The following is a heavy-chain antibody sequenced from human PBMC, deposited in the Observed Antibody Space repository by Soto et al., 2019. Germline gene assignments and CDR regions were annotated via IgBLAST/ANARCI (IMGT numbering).Heavy chain of an antibody. CDR1: GGSISSSNW. CDR2: IYHSGST. V-gene: IGHV4-4*02. D-gene: IGHD2-2*02. CDR3: ARAFRLVPAAIPGSDYYYYYGMDV. J-gene: IGHJ6*02. Sequence: QVQLQESGPGLVKPSGTLSLTCAVSGGSISSSNWWSWVRQPPGKGLEWIGEIYHSGSTNYNPSLKSRVTISVDKSKNQFSLKLSSVTAADTAVYYCARAFRLVPAAIPGSDYYYYYGMDVWGQGTTVTVSS.